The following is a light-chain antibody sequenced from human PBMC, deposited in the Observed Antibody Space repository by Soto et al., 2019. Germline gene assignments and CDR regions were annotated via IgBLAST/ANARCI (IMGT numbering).Light chain of an antibody. Sequence: EIVLTQSPATLSLSPGERATLSCRASQNVSSYLAWYQQQPGQAPRLLIYDASNRVPGIPARFSGSGSGTDFTLTISSLEPEEFAVYYFQQRSNWPWTFGQGTKVEIK. V-gene: IGKV3-11*01. CDR1: QNVSSY. CDR3: QQRSNWPWT. J-gene: IGKJ1*01. CDR2: DAS.